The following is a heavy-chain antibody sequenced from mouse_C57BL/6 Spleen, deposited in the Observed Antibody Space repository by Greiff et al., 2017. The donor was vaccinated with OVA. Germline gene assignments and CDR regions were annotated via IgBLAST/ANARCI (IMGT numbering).Heavy chain of an antibody. D-gene: IGHD2-5*01. V-gene: IGHV1-81*01. Sequence: VQLQQSGAELARPGASVKLSCKASGYTFTSYGISWVKQRTGQGLEWIGEIYPRSGNTYYNEKFKGKATLTADKSSSTAYMELRSLTSEDSAVYFCASLSNLYAMDYWGQGTSVTVSS. CDR2: IYPRSGNT. CDR3: ASLSNLYAMDY. CDR1: GYTFTSYG. J-gene: IGHJ4*01.